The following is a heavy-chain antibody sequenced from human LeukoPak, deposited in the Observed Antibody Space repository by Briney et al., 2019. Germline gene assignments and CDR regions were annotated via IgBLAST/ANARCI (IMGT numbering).Heavy chain of an antibody. J-gene: IGHJ4*02. CDR3: AKAPSGSYLPTNFDY. D-gene: IGHD1-26*01. V-gene: IGHV3-23*01. CDR2: ISNAGGST. Sequence: GGSLRLSCAASGFTFSTYAMNWVRQAPGKGLEWVSGISNAGGSTDYADSVKGRFTISRDNSKSTLYLQMNSLRAEDTAVYYCAKAPSGSYLPTNFDYWGQGTLVTVSS. CDR1: GFTFSTYA.